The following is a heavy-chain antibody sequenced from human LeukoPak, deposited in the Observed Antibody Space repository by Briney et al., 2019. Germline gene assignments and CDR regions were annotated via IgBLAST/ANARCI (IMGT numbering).Heavy chain of an antibody. J-gene: IGHJ4*02. V-gene: IGHV3-23*01. CDR2: ISGSGGST. D-gene: IGHD3-10*01. CDR1: GFTFSSYA. Sequence: GGSLRLSCAASGFTFSSYAMSWVRQAPGKGLEWVSAISGSGGSTYYADSVKGRFTISRDNSKNALYLQMNSLRDEDTDVYYCAKIRIITTSRYFGYWGQGTLVTVSS. CDR3: AKIRIITTSRYFGY.